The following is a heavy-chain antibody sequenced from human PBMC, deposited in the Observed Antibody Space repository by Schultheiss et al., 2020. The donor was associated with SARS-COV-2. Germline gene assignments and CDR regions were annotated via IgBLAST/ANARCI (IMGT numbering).Heavy chain of an antibody. CDR2: IYYSVNS. CDR3: ARDQDYGRNAFDI. D-gene: IGHD4/OR15-4a*01. CDR1: GASISSFY. Sequence: SETLSLTCTVSGASISSFYWSWIRQPPGKGLGWIGYIYYSVNSWYNPSLKSRVTISGDASKNQFSLTLNSVTAADTAVYYCARDQDYGRNAFDIWGQGTMVTVSS. V-gene: IGHV4-59*12. J-gene: IGHJ3*02.